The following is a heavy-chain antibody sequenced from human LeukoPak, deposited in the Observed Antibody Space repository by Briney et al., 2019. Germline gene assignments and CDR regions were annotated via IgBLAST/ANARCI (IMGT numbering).Heavy chain of an antibody. Sequence: ASVKVSCKASGYTFTIYYMHLVRQAPGQGLERMGVINPSGGSTSYAQKFQGRATMTRDTSTSTVYMELSSLRSDDTAVYYCARSRSGSYLLGYWGQGTLVTVSS. CDR1: GYTFTIYY. J-gene: IGHJ4*02. CDR2: INPSGGST. V-gene: IGHV1-46*01. CDR3: ARSRSGSYLLGY. D-gene: IGHD1-26*01.